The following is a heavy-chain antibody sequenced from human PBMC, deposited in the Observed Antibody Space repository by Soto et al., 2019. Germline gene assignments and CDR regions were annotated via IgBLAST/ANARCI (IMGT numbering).Heavy chain of an antibody. D-gene: IGHD6-6*01. CDR3: ARAVYSSSSDSFDY. CDR1: GGSISSSDYY. V-gene: IGHV4-39*01. J-gene: IGHJ4*02. Sequence: SETLSLTCTVSGGSISSSDYYWGWIRQPPGKGLEWIGSIYYSGSTYYNPSLKSRVTISVDTSKNQFSLKLSSVTAADTAVYYCARAVYSSSSDSFDYWGQGTLVTVSS. CDR2: IYYSGST.